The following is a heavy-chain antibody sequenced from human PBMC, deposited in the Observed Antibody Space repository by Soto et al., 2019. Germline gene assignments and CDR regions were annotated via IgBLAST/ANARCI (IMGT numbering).Heavy chain of an antibody. CDR3: AKAGFSDFDWYYFEH. D-gene: IGHD3-9*01. CDR2: ISWNGRTR. V-gene: IGHV3-43*01. J-gene: IGHJ4*01. CDR1: GFTFDDYA. Sequence: GGSLRLSCAASGFTFDDYAMHWVRQAPGKGLEWVSLISWNGRTRHYADSVKGRFTISRDNSRNSLYLQMNSLRIEDTALYYCAKAGFSDFDWYYFEHWGHGTPVTVSS.